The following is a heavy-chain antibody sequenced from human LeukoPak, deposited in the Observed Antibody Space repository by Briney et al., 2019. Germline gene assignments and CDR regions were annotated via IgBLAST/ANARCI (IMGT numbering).Heavy chain of an antibody. Sequence: GGSLRLSCAASGFTFSSYGMHWVRQAPGKGLEWVAFIRYDGSNKYYADSVKGRFTISRDNSKNTLYLQMNSLRAEDTAVYYCATPALFWSGYYNDYWGQGTLVTVSS. CDR3: ATPALFWSGYYNDY. CDR2: IRYDGSNK. J-gene: IGHJ4*02. D-gene: IGHD3-3*01. V-gene: IGHV3-30*02. CDR1: GFTFSSYG.